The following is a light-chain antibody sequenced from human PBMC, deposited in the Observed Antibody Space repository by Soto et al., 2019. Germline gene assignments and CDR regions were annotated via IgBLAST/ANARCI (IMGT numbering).Light chain of an antibody. CDR2: GAT. V-gene: IGKV1-16*02. J-gene: IGKJ3*01. CDR3: QQYESYPQT. Sequence: DIQMTQSPSSLSASVGDRVAITCRASQDISNYLAWFQLKPGKAPKSLIYGATRLQSGVPSKFSGSGSGTDFSLTISSLQPEDFATYYCQQYESYPQTFGPGTKVDIK. CDR1: QDISNY.